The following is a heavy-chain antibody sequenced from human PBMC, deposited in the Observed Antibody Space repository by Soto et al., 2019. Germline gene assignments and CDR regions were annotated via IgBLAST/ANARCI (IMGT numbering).Heavy chain of an antibody. CDR2: IYHSGST. D-gene: IGHD2-2*01. V-gene: IGHV4-4*02. CDR3: AKVVGGSYYAMDV. J-gene: IGHJ6*02. Sequence: QVQLQESGPGLVKPSGTLSLTCAVSGGSISSSNWWSWVRQPPGKGLEWIGEIYHSGSTNYNPSLNXRIXISVDKSKNQFSLKLSSVTAADTAVYYCAKVVGGSYYAMDVWGQGTTVTVSS. CDR1: GGSISSSNW.